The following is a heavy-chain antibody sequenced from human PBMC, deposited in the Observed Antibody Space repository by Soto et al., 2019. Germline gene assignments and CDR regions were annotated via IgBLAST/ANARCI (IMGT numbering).Heavy chain of an antibody. CDR3: TRERWDYGDPKWYFEL. V-gene: IGHV3-49*03. Sequence: SLRLSCSTSGFTFGDYGMTWFRQARVNGLEWVGLIRSKSYGKTTEYAASATDRFTISRDDFKRIAYLQMNSLKADDTAVYYCTRERWDYGDPKWYFELWGRGTLVTVSS. CDR2: IRSKSYGKTT. J-gene: IGHJ2*01. D-gene: IGHD4-17*01. CDR1: GFTFGDYG.